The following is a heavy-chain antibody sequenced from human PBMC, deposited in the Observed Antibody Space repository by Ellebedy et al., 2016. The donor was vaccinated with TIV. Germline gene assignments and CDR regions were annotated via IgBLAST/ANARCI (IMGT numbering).Heavy chain of an antibody. V-gene: IGHV3-23*01. D-gene: IGHD2-2*01. CDR2: ISAGGETT. J-gene: IGHJ4*02. CDR3: AKWRSRSFQYLDY. CDR1: GFTFSSFA. Sequence: PGGSLRLSCAASGFTFSSFAMAWVRLAPGKGLEWVSEISAGGETTYYADSVRGRFTISRDNSKSTLYLLMKSLRAEDTAIFYCAKWRSRSFQYLDYWGQGTLVTVSS.